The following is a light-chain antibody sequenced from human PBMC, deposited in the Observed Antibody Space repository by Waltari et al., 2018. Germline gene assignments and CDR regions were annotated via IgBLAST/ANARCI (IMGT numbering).Light chain of an antibody. CDR3: SSYGGSNNFYV. CDR1: SSDVGGYNY. CDR2: EVS. J-gene: IGLJ1*01. Sequence: QSALTQPPSASGSPGPSVTIPCAGTSSDVGGYNYVSWYQHHPGKAPKLTIYEVSKQPSGVPVRFAGSKSGNTASRTVSGRQAEDESDYDCSSYGGSNNFYVFGTGTKVSVL. V-gene: IGLV2-8*01.